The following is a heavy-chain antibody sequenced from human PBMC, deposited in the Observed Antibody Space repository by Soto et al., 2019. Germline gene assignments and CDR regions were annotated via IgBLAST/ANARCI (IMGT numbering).Heavy chain of an antibody. CDR3: EVTTGY. J-gene: IGHJ4*02. Sequence: GASAKVSCKTSGYTFTEYDINWVRQAPGQGLEYMGWVSPENRNAGYAPQFRGRVSMTADTSINTVYLELTTLTYEDTAVYYCEVTTGYWGQGTMVTVSS. CDR2: VSPENRNA. V-gene: IGHV1-8*01. D-gene: IGHD4-17*01. CDR1: GYTFTEYD.